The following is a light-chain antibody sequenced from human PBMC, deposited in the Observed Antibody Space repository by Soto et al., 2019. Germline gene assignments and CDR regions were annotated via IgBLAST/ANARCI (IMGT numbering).Light chain of an antibody. J-gene: IGKJ1*01. CDR1: QRVSSAF. CDR3: GQFVSSPPRT. Sequence: EMLLTQSPGTLSLSPGEKATLSCRARQRVSSAFLAWYQQKPGQAPRLLIYGVSNRATGIPDRFSGSGSGTDFILTISRLEPEDFALYYCGQFVSSPPRTFGQGTKV. CDR2: GVS. V-gene: IGKV3-20*01.